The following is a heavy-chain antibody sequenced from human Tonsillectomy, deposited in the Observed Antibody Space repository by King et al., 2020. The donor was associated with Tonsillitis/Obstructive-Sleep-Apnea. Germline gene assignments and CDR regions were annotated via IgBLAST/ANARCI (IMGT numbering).Heavy chain of an antibody. J-gene: IGHJ4*02. Sequence: QLQESGPGLVKPSETLSLTCTVSGGSISSYYWSWIRQAPGKGLEWIGYIYYSGSTDYNPSLKSRVTISVDTSKNQFSLKLTSVTAADTAGYYCAAHDYSSFYFDYWGQGTLVTVSS. D-gene: IGHD4-11*01. CDR2: IYYSGST. V-gene: IGHV4-59*01. CDR3: AAHDYSSFYFDY. CDR1: GGSISSYY.